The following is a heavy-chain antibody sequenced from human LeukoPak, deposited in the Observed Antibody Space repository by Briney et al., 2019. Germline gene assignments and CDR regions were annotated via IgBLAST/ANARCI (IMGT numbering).Heavy chain of an antibody. J-gene: IGHJ6*03. D-gene: IGHD3-10*01. Sequence: GGSLRLSCAASGFTFSSYSMNWVRQAPGKGLEWVSSISSSSSYIYYADSVKGRFTISRDNAKNSLYLQMNSLRAEDTAVYYCARDRELWFGEGGMDVWGKGTTVTVSS. CDR3: ARDRELWFGEGGMDV. CDR1: GFTFSSYS. CDR2: ISSSSSYI. V-gene: IGHV3-21*01.